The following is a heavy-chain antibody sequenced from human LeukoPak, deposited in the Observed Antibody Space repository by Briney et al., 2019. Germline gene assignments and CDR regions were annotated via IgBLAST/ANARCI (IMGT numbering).Heavy chain of an antibody. Sequence: SETLSLTCTVSGGSISSYYWSWIRQPPGRGLEWIGYIYYSGSTNYNPSLKSRVTISVDTSKNQFSLKLSSVTAADTAVYYCARMTTVTSFDYWGQGTLVTVSS. CDR3: ARMTTVTSFDY. D-gene: IGHD4-17*01. J-gene: IGHJ4*02. V-gene: IGHV4-59*01. CDR1: GGSISSYY. CDR2: IYYSGST.